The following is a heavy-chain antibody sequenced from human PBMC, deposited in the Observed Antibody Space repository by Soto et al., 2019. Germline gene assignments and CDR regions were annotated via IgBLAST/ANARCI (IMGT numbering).Heavy chain of an antibody. CDR2: IYSGGRT. Sequence: EVQLVESGGGLIQPGGSLRLSCAASGFTVRSNYMGWVRQAPGRGLEWVSSIYSGGRTYYADSVEGRFTISRDNAKNTLYLQMSSLRDEDTAVYYCARQQLAYFDDWGQGTLVTVSS. CDR1: GFTVRSNY. CDR3: ARQQLAYFDD. D-gene: IGHD6-13*01. V-gene: IGHV3-53*01. J-gene: IGHJ4*02.